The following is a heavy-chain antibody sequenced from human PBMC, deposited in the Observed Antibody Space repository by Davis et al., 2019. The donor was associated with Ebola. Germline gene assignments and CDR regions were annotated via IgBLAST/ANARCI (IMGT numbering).Heavy chain of an antibody. Sequence: MPSETLSLTCTVSGGSISSSYWSWIRQPPGKGLEWIAYIYYSGSTNYNPSLKSRVSISLDTSKNQFSLKLSSVTAAHTAVYYCARGGLWFGESLSHWFDPWGQGTLVTVSS. CDR2: IYYSGST. D-gene: IGHD3-10*01. V-gene: IGHV4-59*01. J-gene: IGHJ5*02. CDR3: ARGGLWFGESLSHWFDP. CDR1: GGSISSSY.